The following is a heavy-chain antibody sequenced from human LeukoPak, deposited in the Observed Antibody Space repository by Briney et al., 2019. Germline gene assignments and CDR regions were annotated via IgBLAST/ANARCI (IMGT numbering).Heavy chain of an antibody. CDR2: IKQDGSEK. CDR3: ARGGRDIGYVQFDY. J-gene: IGHJ4*02. Sequence: PGGSLRLSCAASGFTFSSYWMSWVRQAPGKGLEWVANIKQDGSEKYYVDSVKGRFTISRDNAKNSLYLQMNSLRAEDTAVYYCARGGRDIGYVQFDYWGQGTLVTVSS. V-gene: IGHV3-7*01. D-gene: IGHD5-12*01. CDR1: GFTFSSYW.